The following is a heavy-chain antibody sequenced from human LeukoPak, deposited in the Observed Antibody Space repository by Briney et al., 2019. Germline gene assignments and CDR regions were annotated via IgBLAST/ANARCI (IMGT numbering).Heavy chain of an antibody. CDR2: IYVTGST. CDR1: GASISSYY. D-gene: IGHD3-10*01. V-gene: IGHV4-4*07. J-gene: IGHJ5*02. CDR3: ARVTMVGGFDP. Sequence: PSETLSLTCTVSGASISSYYWSWIRQPAGKSLEWIGRIYVTGSTTYNPSLESRVTMSLDTSKNHFSLKLRSVTAADTAVYYCARVTMVGGFDPWGQGTLVTVSS.